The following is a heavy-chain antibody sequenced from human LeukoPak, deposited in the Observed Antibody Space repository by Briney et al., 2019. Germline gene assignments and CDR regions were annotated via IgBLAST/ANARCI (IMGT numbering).Heavy chain of an antibody. CDR1: GFTFSSYA. CDR2: IKQDGSEK. D-gene: IGHD3-10*01. J-gene: IGHJ4*02. Sequence: PPGGSLRLSCAASGFTFSSYAMSWVRQAPGKGLEWVANIKQDGSEKYYVDSVKGRFTISRDNAKNSLYLQMNSLRAEDTAVYYCARVGRLLWFGELVPHWGQGTLVTVSS. CDR3: ARVGRLLWFGELVPH. V-gene: IGHV3-7*01.